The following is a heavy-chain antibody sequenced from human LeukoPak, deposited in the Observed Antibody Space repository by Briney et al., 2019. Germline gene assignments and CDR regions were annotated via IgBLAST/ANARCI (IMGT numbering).Heavy chain of an antibody. D-gene: IGHD1-26*01. J-gene: IGHJ6*03. V-gene: IGHV4-38-2*02. CDR2: IYHSGST. CDR3: AAASGSYYYYYMDL. CDR1: GYSISSGYY. Sequence: PSETLSLTCTVSGYSISSGYYWGWIRQPPGKGLEWIGSIYHSGSTYYNPSLKSRVTISVDTSKNQFSLKLSSVTAADTAVYYCAAASGSYYYYYMDLWGKGTTVTVSS.